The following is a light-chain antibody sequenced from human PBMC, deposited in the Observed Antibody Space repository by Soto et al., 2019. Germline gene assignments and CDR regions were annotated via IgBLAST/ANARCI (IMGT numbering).Light chain of an antibody. J-gene: IGLJ1*01. CDR1: SSDVGGYDY. Sequence: QSALTQPPSASGSPGQSVTISCTGTSSDVGGYDYVSWYQLHPGKAPKLMIYEVTIRPSGVSDRFSGSKYGNTASLTVSGLQAEDEADYYCSSYTGGNPSYVFGTGTKVTVL. V-gene: IGLV2-8*01. CDR2: EVT. CDR3: SSYTGGNPSYV.